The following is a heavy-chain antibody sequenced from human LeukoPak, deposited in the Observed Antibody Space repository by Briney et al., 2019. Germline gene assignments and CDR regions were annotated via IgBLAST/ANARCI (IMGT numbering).Heavy chain of an antibody. CDR3: ARPLLYDREAFDI. D-gene: IGHD3-3*01. Sequence: PSETLSLTCAVSGGSISSNNWWSWVRQPPGKGLEWIGEIYHSGSTNYNPSLKSRVTISVHKSKNQFSLKLSSVTAADTAVYYCARPLLYDREAFDIWGQGTMVTVSS. J-gene: IGHJ3*02. V-gene: IGHV4-4*02. CDR2: IYHSGST. CDR1: GGSISSNNW.